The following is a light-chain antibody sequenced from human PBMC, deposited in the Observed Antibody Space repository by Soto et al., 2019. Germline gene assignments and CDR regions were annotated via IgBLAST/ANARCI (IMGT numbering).Light chain of an antibody. CDR2: GAS. V-gene: IGKV3-20*01. J-gene: IGKJ4*01. CDR3: HQYGSSPLT. CDR1: QTLSSSS. Sequence: EIVLTQSPGTLSLSPGDSGTLSCRAGQTLSSSSLAWYQQKPGQAPRLLIYGASNRASGIPDRFSGDGSGTDFTLTISRLEPEDFAIYYCHQYGSSPLTFGGGTKVEI.